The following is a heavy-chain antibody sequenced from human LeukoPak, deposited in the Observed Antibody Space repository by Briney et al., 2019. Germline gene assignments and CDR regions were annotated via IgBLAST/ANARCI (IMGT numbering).Heavy chain of an antibody. CDR1: GFTFSSYA. Sequence: GGSLRLSCAASGFTFSSYAMSWVRQAPGKGLEWVSAVTSSGSNTYYADSVKGRFTISSDNSKNTLYLQMNSLRVEDTAVYYCAKSRVGYDYWGQGTLVTVSS. J-gene: IGHJ4*02. CDR3: AKSRVGYDY. V-gene: IGHV3-23*01. CDR2: VTSSGSNT. D-gene: IGHD5-12*01.